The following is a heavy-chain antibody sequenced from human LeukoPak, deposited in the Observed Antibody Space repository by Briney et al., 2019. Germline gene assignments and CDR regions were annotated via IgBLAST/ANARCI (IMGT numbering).Heavy chain of an antibody. D-gene: IGHD3-22*01. V-gene: IGHV3-7*03. CDR1: GFTFSNFW. Sequence: GGSLRLSCTASGFTFSNFWMGWVRQAPGKGLEWVANIKQDETEKFYLGSVKGRFTISRDNAKNSLYLQMNSLGAEDTAVYYCARRKLVYDSSGYQDYWGQGTLVTVSS. CDR2: IKQDETEK. CDR3: ARRKLVYDSSGYQDY. J-gene: IGHJ4*02.